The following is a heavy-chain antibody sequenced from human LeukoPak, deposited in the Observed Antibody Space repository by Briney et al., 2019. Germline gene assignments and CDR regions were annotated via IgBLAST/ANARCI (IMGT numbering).Heavy chain of an antibody. D-gene: IGHD4-17*01. V-gene: IGHV3-30*02. CDR1: GFTFSSAW. Sequence: PGGSLRLSCVASGFTFSSAWMNWVRQAPGKGLEWVSFIQYDGSNKYYADSVKGRFTISRDNSKNTVYLQMNSLRAEDTAVYYCAKDYDYGDYAIDYWGQGTLVTVSS. CDR3: AKDYDYGDYAIDY. J-gene: IGHJ4*02. CDR2: IQYDGSNK.